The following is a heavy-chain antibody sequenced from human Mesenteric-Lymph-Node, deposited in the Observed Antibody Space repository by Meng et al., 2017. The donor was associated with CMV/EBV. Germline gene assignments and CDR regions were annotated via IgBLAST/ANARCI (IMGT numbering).Heavy chain of an antibody. J-gene: IGHJ3*02. CDR1: GSITSGSYS. V-gene: IGHV4-39*01. Sequence: GSITSGSYSWGWFRQPPGKGLAWIGLIYYSGSTYYNPSLKSRVTISVDTSKNQFSLKLSSVTAADTAVYYCARQLVEMATIAQFDIWGQGTMVTVSS. D-gene: IGHD5-24*01. CDR3: ARQLVEMATIAQFDI. CDR2: IYYSGST.